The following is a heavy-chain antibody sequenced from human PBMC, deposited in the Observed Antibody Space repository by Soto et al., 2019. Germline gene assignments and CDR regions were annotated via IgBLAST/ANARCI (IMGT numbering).Heavy chain of an antibody. CDR3: GLEPTGTGGFDY. CDR2: IDLDSSHT. V-gene: IGHV1-2*02. D-gene: IGHD7-27*01. Sequence: QVQLVQSGPEVKMPGASVKVSCKASGHTFTGHRMHWVRQAPGQGLEWMAYIDLDSSHTKYAQRFQGRVTTTRDTSITTAYMELSGLRSDDTALYYCGLEPTGTGGFDYWGQGTLLTVSS. CDR1: GHTFTGHR. J-gene: IGHJ4*02.